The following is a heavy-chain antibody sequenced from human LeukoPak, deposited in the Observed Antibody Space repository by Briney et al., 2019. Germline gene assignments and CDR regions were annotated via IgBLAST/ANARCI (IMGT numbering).Heavy chain of an antibody. CDR3: ARGTTVVTFDY. Sequence: SETLSLTCTVSGGSISSYYWSWIRQPPGKGLGWIGYIYYSGSTNYNPSLKSRVTISVDTSKNQFSLKLSSVTAADTAVYYCARGTTVVTFDYWGQGTLVTVSS. CDR2: IYYSGST. CDR1: GGSISSYY. D-gene: IGHD4-23*01. J-gene: IGHJ4*02. V-gene: IGHV4-59*01.